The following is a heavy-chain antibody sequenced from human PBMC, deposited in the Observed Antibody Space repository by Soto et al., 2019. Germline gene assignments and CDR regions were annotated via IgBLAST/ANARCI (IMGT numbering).Heavy chain of an antibody. D-gene: IGHD3-3*01. CDR3: AKAPDFWSGYAENWFDP. CDR1: GFTFSSYA. J-gene: IGHJ5*02. CDR2: ISGSGGST. Sequence: GGSLRLSCAASGFTFSSYAMSWVRQAPGKGLEWVSAISGSGGSTYYADSVKGRFTISRDNSKNTLYLQMNSLRAEDTAVYYCAKAPDFWSGYAENWFDPWGRGTLVTVSS. V-gene: IGHV3-23*01.